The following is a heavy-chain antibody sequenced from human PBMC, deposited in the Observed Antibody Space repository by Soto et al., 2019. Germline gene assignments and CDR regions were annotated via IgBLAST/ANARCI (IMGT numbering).Heavy chain of an antibody. CDR3: ARDYGYFSL. CDR1: GFTFSSYS. V-gene: IGHV3-48*02. CDR2: ISSSSSTI. Sequence: GGSLRLSCAASGFTFSSYSMNWVRQAPGEGLEWVSYISSSSSTIYYADSVKGRFTISRDNAKNSLYLQMNSLREEDTAVYFCARDYGYFSLWGQGALVTVSS. D-gene: IGHD4-17*01. J-gene: IGHJ4*02.